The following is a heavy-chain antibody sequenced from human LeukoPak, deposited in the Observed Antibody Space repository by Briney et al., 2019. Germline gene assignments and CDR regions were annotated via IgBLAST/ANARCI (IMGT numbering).Heavy chain of an antibody. CDR3: ARVDTAMVPYFDY. J-gene: IGHJ4*02. V-gene: IGHV1-46*01. CDR1: GYTFTSYY. D-gene: IGHD5-18*01. Sequence: ASVKVSCKASGYTFTSYYMHWVRQAPGQGLEWMGIINPSGGSTSYAQKFQSRVTMTRDTSISTAYMELSRLRSDDTAVYYCARVDTAMVPYFDYWGQGTLVTVSS. CDR2: INPSGGST.